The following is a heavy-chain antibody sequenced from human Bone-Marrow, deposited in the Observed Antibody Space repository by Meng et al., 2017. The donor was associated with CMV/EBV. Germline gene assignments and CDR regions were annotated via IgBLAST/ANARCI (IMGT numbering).Heavy chain of an antibody. V-gene: IGHV1-2*02. CDR1: GYTFTGYY. J-gene: IGHJ5*02. CDR2: INPNSGGT. Sequence: ASVKVSCKASGYTFTGYYMHWVRQAPGQGLEWMGWINPNSGGTNYAQKFQGRVTMTRDTSISTAYMELSRLRSDDTAVYYCARDVAIYCSGGSCYRGSYLFDPWGQGTLVTVSS. D-gene: IGHD2-15*01. CDR3: ARDVAIYCSGGSCYRGSYLFDP.